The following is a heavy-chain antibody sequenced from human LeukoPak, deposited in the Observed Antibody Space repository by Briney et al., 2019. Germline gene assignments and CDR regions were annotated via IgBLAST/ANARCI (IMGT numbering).Heavy chain of an antibody. CDR1: GGSISSSNW. Sequence: SETLSLTCAVSGGSISSSNWWSWVRQPPGKGPEWIGEILHSGSANYNPSLESRVTISMDKSKNQFSLRLNSVIAADTAVYYCARDRWDDSGSLDSWGQGTLVTVSS. J-gene: IGHJ4*02. CDR3: ARDRWDDSGSLDS. D-gene: IGHD3-10*01. V-gene: IGHV4-4*02. CDR2: ILHSGSA.